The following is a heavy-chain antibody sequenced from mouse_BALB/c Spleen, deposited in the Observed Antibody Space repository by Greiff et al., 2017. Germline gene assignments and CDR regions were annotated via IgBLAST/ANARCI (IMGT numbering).Heavy chain of an antibody. V-gene: IGHV5-6*01. CDR2: ISSGGSYT. CDR1: GFTFSSYG. J-gene: IGHJ2*01. CDR3: ARWTDYFDY. Sequence: DVQLVESGGDLVKPGGSLKLSCAASGFTFSSYGMSWVRQTPDKRLEWVATISSGGSYTYYPDSVKGRSTISRDNAKNTLYLQMSSLKSEDTAMYYCARWTDYFDYWGQGTTLTVSS.